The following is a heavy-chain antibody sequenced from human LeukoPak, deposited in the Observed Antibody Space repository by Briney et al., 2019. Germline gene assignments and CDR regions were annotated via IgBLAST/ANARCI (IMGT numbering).Heavy chain of an antibody. CDR3: ARDLVTVTKGFDI. J-gene: IGHJ3*02. V-gene: IGHV4-59*11. Sequence: SETLSLTCAVSDDSFSSHYWTWIRQPPGKGLEWIGYISYIGSTNYNPSLKSRVSISIDTSKNQFSLKLTSVTAADTTVYYCARDLVTVTKGFDIWGQGTVVSVSS. CDR2: ISYIGST. D-gene: IGHD4-17*01. CDR1: DDSFSSHY.